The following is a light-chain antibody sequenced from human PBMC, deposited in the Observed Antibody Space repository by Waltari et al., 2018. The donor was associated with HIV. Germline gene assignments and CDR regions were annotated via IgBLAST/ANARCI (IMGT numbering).Light chain of an antibody. CDR3: MQTLQTPFT. CDR1: QSLTHDNGFKY. V-gene: IGKV2-28*01. J-gene: IGKJ1*01. CDR2: LAS. Sequence: IGVTQSPRSLPVSSGEPASIPCMSSQSLTHDNGFKYLDWYVQRPGQSPQLLIHLASSRAAGVSDRISATVSGTNFTLTIRKIEASDFGIYYCMQTLQTPFTFGQGTRV.